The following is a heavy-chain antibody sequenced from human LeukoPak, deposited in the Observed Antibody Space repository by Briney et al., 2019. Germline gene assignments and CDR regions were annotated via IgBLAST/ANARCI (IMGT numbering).Heavy chain of an antibody. CDR2: ISAYNGNT. V-gene: IGHV1-18*01. D-gene: IGHD3-9*01. Sequence: ASVKVSCKASGYTFTNYGISWVRQGPGQGLEWMGWISAYNGNTNYAQKLQGRVTMTTDTSTSTAYMELRSLTSDDTAVYYCARETYSNILTGTDYWGPGTLVTVSS. J-gene: IGHJ4*02. CDR3: ARETYSNILTGTDY. CDR1: GYTFTNYG.